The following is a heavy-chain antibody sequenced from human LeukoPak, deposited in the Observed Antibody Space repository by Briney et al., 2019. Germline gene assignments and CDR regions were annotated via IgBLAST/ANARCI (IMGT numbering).Heavy chain of an antibody. CDR3: AREAGGNPHY. CDR2: INPSGGST. CDR1: GYTSTGYY. V-gene: IGHV1-46*01. Sequence: ASVKVSCKASGYTSTGYYMHWVRQAPGQGLEWMGIINPSGGSTSYAQKFQGRVTMTRDTSTSTVYMELSSLRSEDTAVYYCAREAGGNPHYWGQGTLVTVSS. D-gene: IGHD4-23*01. J-gene: IGHJ4*02.